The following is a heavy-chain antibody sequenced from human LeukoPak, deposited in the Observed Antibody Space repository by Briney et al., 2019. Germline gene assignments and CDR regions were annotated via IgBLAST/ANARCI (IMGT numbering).Heavy chain of an antibody. CDR2: INSDGTST. CDR3: AKDFVVYYDILTGPGGIDY. CDR1: GFTFSRYW. Sequence: GGSLRLSCAASGFTFSRYWMFWVRQAPGKGLVWVSRINSDGTSTNYADSVKGRFTISRDNAKNSLYLQMNSLRAEDTAVYYCAKDFVVYYDILTGPGGIDYWGQGALVTVSS. D-gene: IGHD3-9*01. V-gene: IGHV3-74*01. J-gene: IGHJ4*02.